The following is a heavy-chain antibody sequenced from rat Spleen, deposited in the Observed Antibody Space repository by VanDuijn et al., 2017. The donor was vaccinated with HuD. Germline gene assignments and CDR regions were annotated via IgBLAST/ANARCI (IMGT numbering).Heavy chain of an antibody. J-gene: IGHJ2*01. V-gene: IGHV5-19*01. D-gene: IGHD1-2*01. Sequence: EVQLVESGGGSVQPGRSLKLSCAASGFSFSKYGMQWIRQTPTKGLEWVATISSGGGATYYPDSVKGRFSISRDNVKSTLYLQMDSLRSEDTATYYCTRHYYSFDYWGQGVLVTVSS. CDR2: ISSGGGAT. CDR1: GFSFSKYG. CDR3: TRHYYSFDY.